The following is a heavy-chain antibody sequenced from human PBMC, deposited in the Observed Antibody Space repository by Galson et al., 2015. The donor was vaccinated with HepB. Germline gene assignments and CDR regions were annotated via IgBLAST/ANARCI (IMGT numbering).Heavy chain of an antibody. Sequence: SLRLSCAASGFTFSSYAMHWVRQAPGKGLEWVAIIPYDESNKYYADSVKGRFTISRDNSNNTLYLHMDSLRAEDTAVYYCARDSSRGIAVAAMAYWGQGTLVTVSS. CDR3: ARDSSRGIAVAAMAY. V-gene: IGHV3-30-3*01. J-gene: IGHJ4*02. D-gene: IGHD6-19*01. CDR2: IPYDESNK. CDR1: GFTFSSYA.